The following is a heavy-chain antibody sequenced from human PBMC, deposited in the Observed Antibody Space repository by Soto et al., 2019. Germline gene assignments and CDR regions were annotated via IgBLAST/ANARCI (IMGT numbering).Heavy chain of an antibody. J-gene: IGHJ6*03. D-gene: IGHD2-8*01. Sequence: GGSLRLSCAASGFTFSSYGMHWVRQAPGKGLEWVAVIWYDGSNKYYADSVKGRFTISRDNSKNTLYLQMNSLRAEDTAVYYCARDHCTNGVCKTGHYYYMDVWGKGTTVTVSS. CDR2: IWYDGSNK. CDR3: ARDHCTNGVCKTGHYYYMDV. V-gene: IGHV3-33*01. CDR1: GFTFSSYG.